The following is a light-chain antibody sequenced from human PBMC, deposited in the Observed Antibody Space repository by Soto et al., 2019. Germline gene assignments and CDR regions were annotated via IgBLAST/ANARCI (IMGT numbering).Light chain of an antibody. Sequence: QLVLTQSPSASASLGASVKLTCTLSSWRYTYIIAWHQQQPGRGPRYLLSLDSDGRHNKGAGIPDRFSGSSSGAERYLTISSLQAEDEADYYCQTWGTGIHEIFGGGTKLTVL. CDR1: SWRYTYI. J-gene: IGLJ2*01. V-gene: IGLV4-69*01. CDR3: QTWGTGIHEI. CDR2: LDSDGRH.